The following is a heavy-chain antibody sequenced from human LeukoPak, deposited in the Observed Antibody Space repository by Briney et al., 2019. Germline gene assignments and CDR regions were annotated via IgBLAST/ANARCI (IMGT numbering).Heavy chain of an antibody. Sequence: PSETLSLTCTVSGYSISSGYYWGWIRQPPGKGLEWIGSIYNSASTYYNPSLKSRVTISVGTSKNQFSLKLSSVTAADTAVYYCVRSSSSIFDYWGQGTLVTVSS. CDR1: GYSISSGYY. D-gene: IGHD6-6*01. CDR3: VRSSSSIFDY. CDR2: IYNSAST. J-gene: IGHJ4*02. V-gene: IGHV4-38-2*02.